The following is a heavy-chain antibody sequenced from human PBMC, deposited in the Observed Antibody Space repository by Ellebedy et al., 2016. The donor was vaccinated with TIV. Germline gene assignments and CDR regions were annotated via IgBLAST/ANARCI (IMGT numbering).Heavy chain of an antibody. V-gene: IGHV3-30-3*01. CDR2: ISYDGSNT. CDR1: GFTFSNYA. J-gene: IGHJ6*02. D-gene: IGHD4-17*01. Sequence: GESLKISCAASGFTFSNYAIHWVRQAPGKGLEWVSLISYDGSNTDYADPVKGRFTISRDNSKNTVYLHMNSLRAEDTAVYYCVRDSRVTTSYTYYGLDVWGQGTTVTVSS. CDR3: VRDSRVTTSYTYYGLDV.